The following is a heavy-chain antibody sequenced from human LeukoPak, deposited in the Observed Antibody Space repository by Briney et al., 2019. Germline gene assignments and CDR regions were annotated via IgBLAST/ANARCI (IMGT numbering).Heavy chain of an antibody. V-gene: IGHV3-30-3*01. CDR2: ISYDGSNK. J-gene: IGHJ6*02. CDR1: GFTFSSYA. Sequence: GRSLRLSCAASGFTFSSYAMHWVRQAPGKGLEWVAVISYDGSNKYYADSVKGRFTISRDNSKNTLYLQMNSLRAEDTAVYYCARNGGNYDFWSGYYQERGYYYGMDVWGQGTTVTVSS. D-gene: IGHD3-3*01. CDR3: ARNGGNYDFWSGYYQERGYYYGMDV.